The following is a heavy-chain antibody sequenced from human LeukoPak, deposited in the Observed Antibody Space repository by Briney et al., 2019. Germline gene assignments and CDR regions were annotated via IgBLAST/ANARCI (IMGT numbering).Heavy chain of an antibody. CDR1: GFTFSKYW. J-gene: IGHJ5*02. V-gene: IGHV3-74*01. CDR2: INTDGTVT. D-gene: IGHD6-19*01. Sequence: PGGSVTLFCAASGFTFSKYWMLWVRQAPGKGLESVSRINTDGTVTTCADSVKGRFTVSRDNADNTMFLQMNSVRDEDRSVYYCATKQWLAPPPDAWGQGTPVTAAS. CDR3: ATKQWLAPPPDA.